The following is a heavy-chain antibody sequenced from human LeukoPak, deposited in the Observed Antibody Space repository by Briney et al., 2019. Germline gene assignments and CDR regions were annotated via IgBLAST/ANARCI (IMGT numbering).Heavy chain of an antibody. CDR1: GFTFSSYT. J-gene: IGHJ3*02. CDR3: ARDKSGSDSARGAVIDI. V-gene: IGHV3-48*02. CDR2: ISSSSSIM. D-gene: IGHD1-26*01. Sequence: PGGSLRLSCAASGFTFSSYTMNWVRKAPGKGLEWISYISSSSSIMYYADSVKGRFSISRDNAKNSLCLQMNSLRDEDTAVYYCARDKSGSDSARGAVIDICGQGAIVTVSS.